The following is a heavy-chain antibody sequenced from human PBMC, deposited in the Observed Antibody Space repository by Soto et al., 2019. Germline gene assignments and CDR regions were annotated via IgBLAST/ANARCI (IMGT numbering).Heavy chain of an antibody. D-gene: IGHD2-2*01. V-gene: IGHV4-34*01. CDR1: GGSFSDFY. CDR2: INHSGST. J-gene: IGHJ3*02. CDR3: ARGPRVVWVVPTAQRDVFDI. Sequence: RSLTCAVYGGSFSDFYWNCIRQPPGKGLEWIGEINHSGSTSYNPSLKSRVTISVDTSKNQISLKLTSVTAADTAVYYCARGPRVVWVVPTAQRDVFDIWSQGTMVTVSS.